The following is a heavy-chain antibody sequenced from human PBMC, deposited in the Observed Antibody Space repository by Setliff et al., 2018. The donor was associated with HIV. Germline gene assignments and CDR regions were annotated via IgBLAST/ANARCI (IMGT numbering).Heavy chain of an antibody. CDR3: ARSNLEYYYDFSGPWGT. CDR2: MHHSGGT. D-gene: IGHD3-22*01. Sequence: PSETLSLTCTVSGYSISSGYNWGCIRQPPGKGLEWIGSMHHSGGTYYNPSLKSRVTITADESTTTVYMEMSRLTSEDTAIYYCARSNLEYYYDFSGPWGTWGQGTLVTVSS. J-gene: IGHJ5*02. CDR1: GYSISSGYN. V-gene: IGHV4-38-2*02.